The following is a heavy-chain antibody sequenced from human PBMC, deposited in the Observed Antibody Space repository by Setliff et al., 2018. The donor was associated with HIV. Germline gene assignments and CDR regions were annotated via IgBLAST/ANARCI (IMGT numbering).Heavy chain of an antibody. V-gene: IGHV1-69*13. D-gene: IGHD3-22*01. CDR3: STGRHYYDSSDYPANPFDA. CDR2: IIPIFGTG. Sequence: SVKVSCKASGGTFINSAFNWVRQAPGQGLQWMGSIIPIFGTGNYAERFQGRLTITADESTSSAYMELSGLTSEDTAVYYCSTGRHYYDSSDYPANPFDAWGQGTKVTVS. J-gene: IGHJ3*01. CDR1: GGTFINSA.